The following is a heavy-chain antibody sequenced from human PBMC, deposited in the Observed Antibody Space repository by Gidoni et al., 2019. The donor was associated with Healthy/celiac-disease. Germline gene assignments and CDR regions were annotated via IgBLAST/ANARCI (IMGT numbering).Heavy chain of an antibody. CDR2: ISSSSRTI. V-gene: IGHV3-48*01. J-gene: IGHJ5*02. CDR3: AREGTNSITIFGVVTSGNWFDP. Sequence: EVQLVESGGGLVQPGGSLRLSCAASGFTFIRYSLNWVPQAPGKGLEWCSYISSSSRTIYYADSVKGRFTISRDNAKNSLYLQMNSLRAEDTAVYYCAREGTNSITIFGVVTSGNWFDPRGQGTLVTVSS. D-gene: IGHD3-3*01. CDR1: GFTFIRYS.